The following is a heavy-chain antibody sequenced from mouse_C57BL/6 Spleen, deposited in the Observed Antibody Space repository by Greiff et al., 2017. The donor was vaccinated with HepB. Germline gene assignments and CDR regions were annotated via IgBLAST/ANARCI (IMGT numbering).Heavy chain of an antibody. CDR3: ASQGSNLDWFAY. V-gene: IGHV1-4*01. Sequence: VQLQQSGAELARPGASVKMSCKASGYTFTSYTMHWVKQRPGQGLEWIGYINPSSGYTKYNQKFKDKATLTADKSSSTAYMQLSSLTSEDSAGYYCASQGSNLDWFAYWGQGTLVTVSA. CDR1: GYTFTSYT. J-gene: IGHJ3*01. CDR2: INPSSGYT. D-gene: IGHD2-5*01.